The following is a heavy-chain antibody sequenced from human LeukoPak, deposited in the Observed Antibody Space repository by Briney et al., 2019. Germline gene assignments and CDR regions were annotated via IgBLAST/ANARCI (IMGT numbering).Heavy chain of an antibody. Sequence: PGGSLRLSCAASGFTVSAYAMAWVRQAPGKGLEWVSTIYDDNTYYATYVKGRFATSTDNSKNTLYLQMNSLRVEDTAVYFCAARKVRGVWFYLGYWGQGTLVTVSS. CDR3: AARKVRGVWFYLGY. V-gene: IGHV3-23*01. CDR2: IYDDNT. J-gene: IGHJ4*02. CDR1: GFTVSAYA. D-gene: IGHD3-10*01.